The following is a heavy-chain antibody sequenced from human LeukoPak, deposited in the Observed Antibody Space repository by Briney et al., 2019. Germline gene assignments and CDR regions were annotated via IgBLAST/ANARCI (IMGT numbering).Heavy chain of an antibody. D-gene: IGHD6-25*01. CDR1: GGTFSSHV. CDR3: ARGRIASDTLDV. V-gene: IGHV1-69*01. J-gene: IGHJ6*02. CDR2: IIPIFGTT. Sequence: SVKVSCKASGGTFSSHVISWVRQAPGQGLEWMGGIIPIFGTTNYAQKFQGRVTITADESTSTAYMELSSLRSEDTAVYYCARGRIASDTLDVWGQGTTVTVSS.